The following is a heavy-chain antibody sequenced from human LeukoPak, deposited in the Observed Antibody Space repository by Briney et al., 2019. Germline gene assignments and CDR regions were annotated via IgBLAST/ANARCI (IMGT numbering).Heavy chain of an antibody. J-gene: IGHJ4*02. CDR2: IRYDGSNK. V-gene: IGHV3-30*02. D-gene: IGHD3-3*01. CDR3: ARDYDFWSGYYSPTRGYFGY. CDR1: GFTFSGSG. Sequence: GGSLRLSCAASGFTFSGSGMHWVRQAPGKGLEWVTFIRYDGSNKYYTDSVKGRFTISRDNSKNTLYLQMDSLRAENTAVYYCARDYDFWSGYYSPTRGYFGYWGQGTLVTVSS.